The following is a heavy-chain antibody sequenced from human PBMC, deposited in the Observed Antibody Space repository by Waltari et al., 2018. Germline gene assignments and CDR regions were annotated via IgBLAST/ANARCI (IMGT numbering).Heavy chain of an antibody. CDR3: ARDRRYAHSRGYFDY. Sequence: EVQLVESGVALIQPGGSLRLSCAVSGLFVSSTYMTWVRQDPGKGLEWVSVIHSEYNDGNTNYADSVKVRFTISRDSSKNTVYLQLNNVRAEDTAVYFCARDRRYAHSRGYFDYWGRGTLVTVSA. V-gene: IGHV3-53*01. CDR1: GLFVSSTY. D-gene: IGHD3-16*01. J-gene: IGHJ4*02. CDR2: IHSEYNDGNT.